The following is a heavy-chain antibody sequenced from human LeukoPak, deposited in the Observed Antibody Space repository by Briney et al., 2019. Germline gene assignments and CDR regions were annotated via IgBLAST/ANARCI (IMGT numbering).Heavy chain of an antibody. CDR1: GGSFSGYY. J-gene: IGHJ4*02. CDR3: ATRESLFLEWLPQGD. V-gene: IGHV4-34*01. Sequence: PSETLSLTCAVYGGSFSGYYWSWIRQPPGKGLEWIGEINHSGSTNYNPSLTSRVTISVDTSKNQFSLKLSSVTAADTAVYYCATRESLFLEWLPQGDWGQGTLVTVSS. CDR2: INHSGST. D-gene: IGHD3-3*01.